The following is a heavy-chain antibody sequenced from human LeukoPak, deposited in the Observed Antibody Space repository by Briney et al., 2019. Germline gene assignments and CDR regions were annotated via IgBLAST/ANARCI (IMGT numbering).Heavy chain of an antibody. J-gene: IGHJ3*02. D-gene: IGHD3-22*01. CDR1: GGSISSYY. CDR3: ARGDTMIVVPQQNDAFDI. CDR2: IYYSGST. V-gene: IGHV4-39*07. Sequence: PSETLSLTCTVSGGSISSYYWSWIRQPPGKGLEWIGSIYYSGSTYYNPSLKSRVTISVDTSKNQFSLKLSSVTAADTAVYYCARGDTMIVVPQQNDAFDIWGQGTMVTVSS.